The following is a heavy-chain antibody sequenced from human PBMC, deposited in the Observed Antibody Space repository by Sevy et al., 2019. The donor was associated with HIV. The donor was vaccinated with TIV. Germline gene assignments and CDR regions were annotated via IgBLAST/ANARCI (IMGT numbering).Heavy chain of an antibody. J-gene: IGHJ3*02. CDR3: AGGGYDIWTGYAYDI. Sequence: SETLSLTCTVSGGSISSYYWSWIRQPPGKGLEWIGYIYYSGSTNYNPSLKSRVTISVDTSKNQFSLKLRSLTAADTAVYYCAGGGYDIWTGYAYDIWGQGTMVTVSS. D-gene: IGHD3-9*01. CDR2: IYYSGST. V-gene: IGHV4-59*01. CDR1: GGSISSYY.